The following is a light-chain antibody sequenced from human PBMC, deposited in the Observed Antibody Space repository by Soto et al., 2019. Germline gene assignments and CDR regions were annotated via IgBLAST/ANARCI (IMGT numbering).Light chain of an antibody. V-gene: IGKV1-5*03. J-gene: IGKJ1*01. CDR2: QAS. Sequence: DIQMTQSPSTLSASVGDRVTITCRASQGIRSWLAWYQQKPGKAPNLLIYQASNLKSGVPSRFSGSGSGTEYTLTISSLQPDDFASYYCQQYNSYPWTFGQVTKVEIK. CDR1: QGIRSW. CDR3: QQYNSYPWT.